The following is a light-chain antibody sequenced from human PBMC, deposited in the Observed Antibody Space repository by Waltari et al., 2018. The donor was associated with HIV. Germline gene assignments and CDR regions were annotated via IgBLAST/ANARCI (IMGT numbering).Light chain of an antibody. CDR3: QAWDSSNHVV. Sequence: SYELTQPPSVSVSPGQTSNIPCSGDKLGSKYVSWFQQQPGQSPVLVIFQDNKRPSGIPERFSGSNSGNTATLTISGTRAADDGDYFCQAWDSSNHVVFGGGTTLTVL. V-gene: IGLV3-1*01. CDR1: KLGSKY. CDR2: QDN. J-gene: IGLJ2*01.